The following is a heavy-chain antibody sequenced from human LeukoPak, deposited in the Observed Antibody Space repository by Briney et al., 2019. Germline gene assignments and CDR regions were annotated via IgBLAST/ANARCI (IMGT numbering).Heavy chain of an antibody. J-gene: IGHJ6*03. V-gene: IGHV1-2*02. CDR3: ARGGSDYYYMDV. D-gene: IGHD3-10*01. Sequence: ASVRVSCKASGYTFTGYYMHWVRQAPGQGLEWMGWINPNSGGTNYAQTFKGRVTMTRDTSISTAYMEMSSLRAEDTAVYYCARGGSDYYYMDVWGKGTTVTVS. CDR2: INPNSGGT. CDR1: GYTFTGYY.